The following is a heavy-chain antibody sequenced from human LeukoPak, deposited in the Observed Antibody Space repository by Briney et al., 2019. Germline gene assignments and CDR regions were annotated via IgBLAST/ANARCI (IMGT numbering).Heavy chain of an antibody. D-gene: IGHD4-17*01. CDR2: ITAYNGNT. J-gene: IGHJ4*02. Sequence: EASVKVSSKASGYTFISYGFSWVRQAPGQGLEWMGWITAYNGNTNYAQKLQGRVTMTTDTSTSTAYMELRSLRSDDTAVYYCARLVTTYFDYWGQGTLVTVSS. CDR1: GYTFISYG. V-gene: IGHV1-18*04. CDR3: ARLVTTYFDY.